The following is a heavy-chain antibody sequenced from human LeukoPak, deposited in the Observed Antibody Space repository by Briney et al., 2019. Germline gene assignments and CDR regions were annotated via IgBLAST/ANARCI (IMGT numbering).Heavy chain of an antibody. CDR3: AKGVLSSSSAHFDY. CDR1: GFTFSSYA. Sequence: GRSLRLSCAASGFTFSSYAMSWVRQAPGKGLEWVSAISGCGGSTYYADSVKGRFTISRDNSKNTLYLQMNSLRAEDTAVYYCAKGVLSSSSAHFDYWGQGTLVTVSS. D-gene: IGHD6-13*01. J-gene: IGHJ4*02. CDR2: ISGCGGST. V-gene: IGHV3-23*01.